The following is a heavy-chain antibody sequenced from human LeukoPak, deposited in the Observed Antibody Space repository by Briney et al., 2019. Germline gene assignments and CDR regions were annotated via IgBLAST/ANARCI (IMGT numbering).Heavy chain of an antibody. D-gene: IGHD6-13*01. V-gene: IGHV3-7*01. CDR2: IKQDRSEK. J-gene: IGHJ5*02. CDR1: GFTFSSYW. CDR3: ARDNAAAAINNWFDP. Sequence: PGGSLRLSCAASGFTFSSYWMSWVRQAPGKGLEWVANIKQDRSEKYYVDSVKGRFTISRDNAKNSLYLQMNSLRAEDTAVYYCARDNAAAAINNWFDPWGQGTLVTVSS.